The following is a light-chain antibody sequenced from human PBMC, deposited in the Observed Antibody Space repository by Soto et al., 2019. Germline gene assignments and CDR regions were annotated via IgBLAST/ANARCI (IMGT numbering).Light chain of an antibody. CDR1: QSISSY. CDR2: AAS. Sequence: DMQLTRSPSSLSASVGDRVTITCRASQSISSYLNWYQQKPGKAPKLLIYAASSLQSGVPSRFSGSGSGTDFTLTISSLQPEDFGNYYCQQSYSSTWTFGQGTKVDIK. CDR3: QQSYSSTWT. J-gene: IGKJ1*01. V-gene: IGKV1-39*01.